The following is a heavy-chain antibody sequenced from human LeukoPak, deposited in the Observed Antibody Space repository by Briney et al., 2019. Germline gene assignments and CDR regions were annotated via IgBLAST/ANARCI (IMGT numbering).Heavy chain of an antibody. CDR2: INPNSGGT. J-gene: IGHJ3*01. CDR3: ARSFSDGSGSYPHDAFHV. Sequence: ASVKVSCKASGHTLTGYHTHWVRQAPGEGLEWMGWINPNSGGTNYVQKFQGRVNMTRDTSISTAYMELGRLRSDDTAVYYCARSFSDGSGSYPHDAFHVWGQGTLVTVSS. CDR1: GHTLTGYH. V-gene: IGHV1-2*02. D-gene: IGHD3-10*01.